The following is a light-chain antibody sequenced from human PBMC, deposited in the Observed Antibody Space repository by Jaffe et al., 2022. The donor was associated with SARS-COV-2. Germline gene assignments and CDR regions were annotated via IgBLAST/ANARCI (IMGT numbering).Light chain of an antibody. CDR2: EVT. Sequence: QSALTQPASVSGSPGQSITISCTGTSGDIGNYNYVSWYQQYPGKAPKLLIYEVTKRPSGVSNRFSGSKSGNTASLAISGLQPEDEADYYCSSYRTTSILEVFGTGTTVIVL. J-gene: IGLJ1*01. V-gene: IGLV2-14*01. CDR3: SSYRTTSILEV. CDR1: SGDIGNYNY.